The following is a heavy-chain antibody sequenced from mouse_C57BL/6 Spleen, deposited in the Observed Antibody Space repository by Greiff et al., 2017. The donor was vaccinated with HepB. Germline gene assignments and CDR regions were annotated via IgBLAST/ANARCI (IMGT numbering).Heavy chain of an antibody. Sequence: EVKLVESGGGLVQPGASLRLSCAASGFTFTDYYMSWVRQPPGKEPEWLALIRNKANGYTTEYNAAGKGRFTTSRDNPPNILYLQMNTLRAEDSATYYCVKASPFYYGRGYFDVWGTGTTVTVSS. CDR1: GFTFTDYY. CDR2: IRNKANGYTT. J-gene: IGHJ1*03. CDR3: VKASPFYYGRGYFDV. D-gene: IGHD1-1*01. V-gene: IGHV7-4*01.